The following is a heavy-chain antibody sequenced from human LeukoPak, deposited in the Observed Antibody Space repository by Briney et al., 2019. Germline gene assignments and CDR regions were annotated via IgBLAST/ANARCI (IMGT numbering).Heavy chain of an antibody. CDR3: AKDGPDNSSSWYSVYPYYNYYYYGMDV. CDR2: INHSGST. D-gene: IGHD6-13*01. J-gene: IGHJ6*02. Sequence: SETLSLTCAVYGGSFSGYYWSWIRQPPGKGLEWIGEINHSGSTNYNPSLKSRVTISVDTSKNQFSLKLSSVTAADTAVYYCAKDGPDNSSSWYSVYPYYNYYYYGMDVWGQGTTVTVSS. CDR1: GGSFSGYY. V-gene: IGHV4-34*01.